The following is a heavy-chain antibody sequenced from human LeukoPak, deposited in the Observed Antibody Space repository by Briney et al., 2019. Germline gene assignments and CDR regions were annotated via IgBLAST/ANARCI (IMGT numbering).Heavy chain of an antibody. D-gene: IGHD6-19*01. Sequence: GGSLRLSCAASGFTFDDYAMHWVRQAPGKGLEWVSGISWNSGSIGYADSVKGRFTISRDNSKNTLYLQMNSLRAEDTAVYYCASIKVAVAGSGAWGQGTLVTVSS. CDR3: ASIKVAVAGSGA. CDR2: ISWNSGSI. V-gene: IGHV3-9*01. CDR1: GFTFDDYA. J-gene: IGHJ4*02.